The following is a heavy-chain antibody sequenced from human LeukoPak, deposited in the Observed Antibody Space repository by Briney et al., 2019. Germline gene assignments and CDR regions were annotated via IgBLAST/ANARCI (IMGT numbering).Heavy chain of an antibody. D-gene: IGHD3-10*01. Sequence: NPGESLKISCKGSGYSFTSYWIGWVRQLPGKGLEWMGIIYPGDSDTRYSPSFQGQVTISADKSISTAYLQWSSLKASDTAMYYCARRAMVRGVIQYYFDYWGQGTLVTVSS. CDR1: GYSFTSYW. J-gene: IGHJ4*02. CDR3: ARRAMVRGVIQYYFDY. CDR2: IYPGDSDT. V-gene: IGHV5-51*01.